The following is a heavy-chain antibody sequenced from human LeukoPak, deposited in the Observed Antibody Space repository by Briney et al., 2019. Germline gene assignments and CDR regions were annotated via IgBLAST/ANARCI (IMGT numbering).Heavy chain of an antibody. CDR3: ARDLRGGSYFDY. D-gene: IGHD1-26*01. J-gene: IGHJ4*02. Sequence: PGRSLRLSCAASGFTFSSYPMHWVRQAPGKGLEWVAVISYDGGTKYYADSVKGRFTISRDNSKNTLYMQMNSLRAEDTALYYCARDLRGGSYFDYWGQGTLVTVSS. CDR1: GFTFSSYP. V-gene: IGHV3-30-3*01. CDR2: ISYDGGTK.